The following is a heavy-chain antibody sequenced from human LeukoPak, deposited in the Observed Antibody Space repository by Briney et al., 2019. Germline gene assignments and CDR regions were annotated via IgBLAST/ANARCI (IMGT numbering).Heavy chain of an antibody. CDR2: INHNGNVN. CDR1: GFTFSSYW. D-gene: IGHD3-16*01. J-gene: IGHJ6*02. CDR3: ARGGGLDV. V-gene: IGHV3-7*03. Sequence: GGSLRLSCAASGFTFSSYWMNWARQAPGKGLEWVASINHNGNVNYYVDSVKGRFTISRDNAKNSLYLQMSSWRAEDTAVYFCARGGGLDVWGQGATVTVSS.